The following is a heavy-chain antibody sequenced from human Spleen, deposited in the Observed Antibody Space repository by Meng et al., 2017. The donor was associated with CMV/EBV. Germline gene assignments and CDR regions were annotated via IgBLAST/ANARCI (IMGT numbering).Heavy chain of an antibody. Sequence: GGSLRLSCVASGLTFSDFGVNWVRQAPGKGVEWVSYIGSSSTTIYYADSVKGRFTISRDNAKNSLYLQMNSLRAEDTAVYYCARDRSLYFFDYWGQGTLVTVSS. CDR1: GLTFSDFG. J-gene: IGHJ4*02. D-gene: IGHD3-16*02. CDR2: IGSSSTTI. V-gene: IGHV3-48*04. CDR3: ARDRSLYFFDY.